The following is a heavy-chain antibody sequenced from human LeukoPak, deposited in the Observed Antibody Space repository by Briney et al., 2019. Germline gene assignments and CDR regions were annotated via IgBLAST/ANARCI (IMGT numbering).Heavy chain of an antibody. J-gene: IGHJ6*03. CDR3: AKGGSLEIPAYYYYMDV. Sequence: PSETLSLTCNVSGGSISSYYWSWIRQPPGKGLEWIGYIYYSGSTNYNPSLKSRVTISVDTSKNQFSLKLSSVTAADTAVYYCAKGGSLEIPAYYYYMDVWGKGTTVTISS. V-gene: IGHV4-59*01. D-gene: IGHD3-3*01. CDR2: IYYSGST. CDR1: GGSISSYY.